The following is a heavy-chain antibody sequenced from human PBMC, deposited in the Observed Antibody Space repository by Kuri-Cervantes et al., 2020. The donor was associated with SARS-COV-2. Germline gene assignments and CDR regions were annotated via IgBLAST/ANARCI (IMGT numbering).Heavy chain of an antibody. CDR2: INWNGGST. CDR3: ARLPRYSTLESSPDY. Sequence: GGSLRLSCAASGFTFDDYGMSWVRQAPGKGLEWVSGINWNGGSTGYADSVKGRFTISRDNAKNSLYLQMNSLRAEDTAVYYCARLPRYSTLESSPDYWGQGTLVTVSS. V-gene: IGHV3-20*04. D-gene: IGHD5/OR15-5a*01. J-gene: IGHJ4*02. CDR1: GFTFDDYG.